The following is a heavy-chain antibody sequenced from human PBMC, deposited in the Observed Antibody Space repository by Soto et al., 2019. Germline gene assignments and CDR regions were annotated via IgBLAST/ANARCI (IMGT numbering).Heavy chain of an antibody. J-gene: IGHJ5*02. CDR2: IIPIFGTA. CDR3: AREYYDILATGWFDP. V-gene: IGHV1-69*13. D-gene: IGHD3-9*01. Sequence: SVKVSCKASGGTFSSYAISWVRQAPGQGLEWMGGIIPIFGTANYAQKFQGRVTITADESTSTAYMELSSLRSEDTAVYYCAREYYDILATGWFDPWGQGTLVTVSS. CDR1: GGTFSSYA.